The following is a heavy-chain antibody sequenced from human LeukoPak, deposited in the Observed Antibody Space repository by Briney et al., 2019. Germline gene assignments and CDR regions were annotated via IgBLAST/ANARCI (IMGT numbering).Heavy chain of an antibody. CDR1: GGTFGSYG. CDR3: ARGRGLYGYRYGYFNY. Sequence: ASVRVSCKASGGTFGSYGVSWVRQAPGQGLEWMGRIIPILGIANYAQKFQGRVTITADKSTSTAYMELSSLRSEDTAVYYCARGRGLYGYRYGYFNYWGQGTLVTVSS. J-gene: IGHJ4*01. CDR2: IIPILGIA. V-gene: IGHV1-69*04. D-gene: IGHD5-18*01.